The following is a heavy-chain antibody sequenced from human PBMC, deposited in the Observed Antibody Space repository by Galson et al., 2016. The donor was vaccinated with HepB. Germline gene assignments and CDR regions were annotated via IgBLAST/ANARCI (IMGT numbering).Heavy chain of an antibody. Sequence: SETLSLTCAVSGATISNDYWWSWVRQSPEKGFEWLGEIYQTGTANYNPSFTRRATISVDTSKNEISLRLDSVTAADTAVYYCARGPLGTTATMAFDYWGQVTPVSVSS. CDR3: ARGPLGTTATMAFDY. CDR2: IYQTGTA. V-gene: IGHV4-4*02. J-gene: IGHJ4*02. D-gene: IGHD1-26*01. CDR1: GATISNDYW.